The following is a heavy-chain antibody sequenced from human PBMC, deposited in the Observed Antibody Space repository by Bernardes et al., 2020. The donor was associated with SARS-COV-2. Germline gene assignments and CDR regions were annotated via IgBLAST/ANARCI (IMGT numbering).Heavy chain of an antibody. D-gene: IGHD6-13*01. CDR2: MNPNSGNT. CDR3: AITRSSSSWYGYYYGMDV. V-gene: IGHV1-8*01. CDR1: GYTFTSYD. J-gene: IGHJ6*02. Sequence: ASVKVSCKASGYTFTSYDINWVRQATGQGLEWMGWMNPNSGNTGYAQKFQGRVTMTRNTPISTAYMELSSLRSEDTDVYYCAITRSSSSWYGYYYGMDVWGQGTTVTVSS.